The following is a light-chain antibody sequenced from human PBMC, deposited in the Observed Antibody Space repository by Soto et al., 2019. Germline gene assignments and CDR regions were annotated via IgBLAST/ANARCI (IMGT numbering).Light chain of an antibody. Sequence: EIVLTQSPGTLSLSPGERATLSCRASQSVSSNYLAWYQQKPGQAPRLLIYGASTRATGLPERFSGSASGTDFSLTISRLEPEDFAVYYCQQFSTSPIMYTFGQGTKLEIK. CDR1: QSVSSNY. V-gene: IGKV3-20*01. CDR2: GAS. J-gene: IGKJ2*01. CDR3: QQFSTSPIMYT.